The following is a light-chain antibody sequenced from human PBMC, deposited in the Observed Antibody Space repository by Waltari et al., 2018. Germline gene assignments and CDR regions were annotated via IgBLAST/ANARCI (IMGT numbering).Light chain of an antibody. V-gene: IGKV1-NL1*01. CDR1: QGIRNS. CDR2: AAS. J-gene: IGKJ1*01. Sequence: DIQMTQSPSSLSASVGDRVTITCRASQGIRNSLAWYQQKPGKAPKLMLYAASRLESGLPSRFSGSRSGTDYTLTISSLQPEDFATYYCQQYYSTPKWTFGQGTKVEIK. CDR3: QQYYSTPKWT.